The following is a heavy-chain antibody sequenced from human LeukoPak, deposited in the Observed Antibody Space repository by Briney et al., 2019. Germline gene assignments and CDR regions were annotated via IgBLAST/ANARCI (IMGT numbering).Heavy chain of an antibody. CDR3: AKDHRIYCSSTSCPPFDY. CDR1: GFTFSSYA. CDR2: ISGSGGST. D-gene: IGHD2-2*01. J-gene: IGHJ4*02. Sequence: GRSLRLSCAASGFTFSSYAMSWVRQAPGKGLEWVSAISGSGGSTYYADSVKGRFTISRDNSKNTLYLQMNSLRAEDTAVYYCAKDHRIYCSSTSCPPFDYWGQGTLVTVSS. V-gene: IGHV3-23*01.